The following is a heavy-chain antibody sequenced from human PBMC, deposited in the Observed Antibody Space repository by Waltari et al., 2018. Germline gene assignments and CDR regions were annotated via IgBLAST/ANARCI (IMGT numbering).Heavy chain of an antibody. CDR1: GFTFSSYA. CDR2: IYSGGST. Sequence: EVQLLESGGGLVQPGGSLRLSCAASGFTFSSYAMSWVRQAPGKGLEWVSVIYSGGSTYYADSGKCRFTISRDNSKNTLYLQMNSLRAEDTAVYYCAKLEVGAWRNAFDIWGQGTMVTVSS. CDR3: AKLEVGAWRNAFDI. V-gene: IGHV3-23*03. D-gene: IGHD1-26*01. J-gene: IGHJ3*02.